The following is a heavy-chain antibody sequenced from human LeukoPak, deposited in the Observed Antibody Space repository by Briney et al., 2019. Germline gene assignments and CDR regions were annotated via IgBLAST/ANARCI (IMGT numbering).Heavy chain of an antibody. CDR1: GGSISSYY. CDR2: IYYSGST. Sequence: SETLSLTCTVSGGSISSYYWSWIRQPPGKGLEWIGYIYYSGSTNYNPSLKSRVTISVDTSKNQFSLKLSSVTAADTAVYYCARADGVTIFGVVRRPYYFDYWGQGTLVTVSS. J-gene: IGHJ4*02. CDR3: ARADGVTIFGVVRRPYYFDY. D-gene: IGHD3-3*01. V-gene: IGHV4-59*01.